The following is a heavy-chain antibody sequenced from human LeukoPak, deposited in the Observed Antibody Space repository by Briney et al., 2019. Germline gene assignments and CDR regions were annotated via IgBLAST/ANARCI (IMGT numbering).Heavy chain of an antibody. CDR1: GGSISSYY. CDR3: AREISSGWSDYFDY. Sequence: SETLSLTCTVSGGSISSYYWSWIRQPPGKGLEWIGYIYYSGSTNYNPSLKSRVTISLDTSKNQFSLKLSSVTAADTAVYYCAREISSGWSDYFDYWGQGTLVTVSS. D-gene: IGHD6-19*01. V-gene: IGHV4-59*01. J-gene: IGHJ4*02. CDR2: IYYSGST.